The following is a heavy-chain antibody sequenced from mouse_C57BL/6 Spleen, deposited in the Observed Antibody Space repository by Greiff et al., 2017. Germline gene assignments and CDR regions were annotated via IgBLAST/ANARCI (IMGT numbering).Heavy chain of an antibody. D-gene: IGHD1-1*01. CDR2: IRSKSNNYAT. V-gene: IGHV10-1*01. CDR1: GFSFNTYA. J-gene: IGHJ2*01. Sequence: EVKLMESGGGLVQPKGSLKLSCAASGFSFNTYAMNWVRQAPGKGLEWVARIRSKSNNYATYYADSVKDRFTISRDDSESMLYLQMNNLKTEDTAMYYCVGQVVANDYFDYWGQGTTLTVSS. CDR3: VGQVVANDYFDY.